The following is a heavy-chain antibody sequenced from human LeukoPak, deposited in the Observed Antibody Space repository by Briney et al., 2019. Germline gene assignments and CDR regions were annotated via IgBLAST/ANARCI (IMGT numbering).Heavy chain of an antibody. V-gene: IGHV7-4-1*02. D-gene: IGHD3-9*01. CDR3: ASPPGQDYDILTGYEYEGMDV. CDR1: GYTFTSYA. Sequence: ASVKVSCKASGYTFTSYAMNWVRQAPGQGLEWMGWINTNTGNPTYAQGFTGRFVFSLDTSVSTAYLQISSLKAEDTAVYYCASPPGQDYDILTGYEYEGMDVWGQGTTVTVSS. CDR2: INTNTGNP. J-gene: IGHJ6*02.